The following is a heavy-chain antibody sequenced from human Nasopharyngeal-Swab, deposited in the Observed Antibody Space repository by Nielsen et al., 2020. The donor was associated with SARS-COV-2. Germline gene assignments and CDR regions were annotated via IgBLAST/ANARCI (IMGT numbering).Heavy chain of an antibody. CDR3: ARDRDWAFDV. D-gene: IGHD2-21*01. J-gene: IGHJ3*01. V-gene: IGHV3-69-1*01. Sequence: GGSLRLSCAASGFIFSDYSMNWVRQAPGKGLEWISYIRGSNDIYYADSVKGRFTISRDHAKNSLYLQMSSLRVEDTAVYYCARDRDWAFDVWGQGAVVTVS. CDR1: GFIFSDYS. CDR2: IRGSNDI.